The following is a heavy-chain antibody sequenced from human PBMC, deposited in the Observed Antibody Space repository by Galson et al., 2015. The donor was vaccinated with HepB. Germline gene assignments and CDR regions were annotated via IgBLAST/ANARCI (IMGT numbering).Heavy chain of an antibody. CDR2: ISSSSFTI. CDR3: ARAPYDSSGYLLGMYV. Sequence: SLRLSCAASGFTFSSYIINWVRQTPGKGLEWVSYISSSSFTIHYADSVKRRFTISIDYAKNSLYLQMNSLRAEDTAVSNRARAPYDSSGYLLGMYVWGQGTTVTVSS. D-gene: IGHD3-22*01. J-gene: IGHJ6*02. V-gene: IGHV3-48*01. CDR1: GFTFSSYI.